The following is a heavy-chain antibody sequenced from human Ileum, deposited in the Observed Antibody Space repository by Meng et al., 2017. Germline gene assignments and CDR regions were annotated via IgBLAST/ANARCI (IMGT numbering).Heavy chain of an antibody. CDR3: ARLLDSSDWGWFDP. CDR2: IYYRGGA. J-gene: IGHJ5*02. Sequence: QVQLQESGPGLVKSSETLALTFSVSGASISSHYWTWIRQPPGKGLEYIGYIYYRGGASYNPSLRSRVTMSVDTSKNQFSLNLSSVTAADTAVYYCARLLDSSDWGWFDPWGQGTLVTVSS. CDR1: GASISSHY. D-gene: IGHD3-22*01. V-gene: IGHV4-59*08.